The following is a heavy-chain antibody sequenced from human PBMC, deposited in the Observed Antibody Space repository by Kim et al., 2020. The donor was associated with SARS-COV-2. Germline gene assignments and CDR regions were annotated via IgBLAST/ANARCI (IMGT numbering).Heavy chain of an antibody. V-gene: IGHV1-18*01. CDR2: ISAYNGKT. D-gene: IGHD3-10*01. J-gene: IGHJ4*02. CDR3: ARWFDFGYGSGSYYPVDY. Sequence: ASVKVSCKASGYTFTTYGISWVRQVPGQGLEWMGWISAYNGKTNYAQKVQGRVTMTTDTSTRTAYMELRSLRSDDTAVYYCARWFDFGYGSGSYYPVDYWGQGTLVTVSS. CDR1: GYTFTTYG.